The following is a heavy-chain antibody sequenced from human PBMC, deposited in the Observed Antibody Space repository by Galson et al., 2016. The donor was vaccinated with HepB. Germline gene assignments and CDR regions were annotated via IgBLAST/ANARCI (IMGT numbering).Heavy chain of an antibody. J-gene: IGHJ5*02. V-gene: IGHV4-59*01. Sequence: SETLSLTCSVSIGSIGSYHWTWIRQPPGKGLEWIGSVYSSGTTAYNPSLKSRVTISVDTSKNQFSLNLNSVTAADTAMYYCARAVSAFGKGWFDPWGQGILVTVSS. CDR3: ARAVSAFGKGWFDP. CDR1: IGSIGSYH. D-gene: IGHD3-3*01. CDR2: VYSSGTT.